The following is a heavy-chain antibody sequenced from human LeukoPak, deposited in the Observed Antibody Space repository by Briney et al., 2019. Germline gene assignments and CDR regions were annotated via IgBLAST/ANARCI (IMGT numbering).Heavy chain of an antibody. CDR1: GYTFTSYA. CDR3: AREWEQQPLWAFDI. V-gene: IGHV7-4-1*02. D-gene: IGHD6-13*01. Sequence: ASVKVSCKASGYTFTSYAMNWVRQAPGQGLEWMGWINTNTGSPTYAQGFTGRFVFSLDTSVSTAYLQISSLKAEDTAVYYCAREWEQQPLWAFDIWGQGTMVTVSS. CDR2: INTNTGSP. J-gene: IGHJ3*02.